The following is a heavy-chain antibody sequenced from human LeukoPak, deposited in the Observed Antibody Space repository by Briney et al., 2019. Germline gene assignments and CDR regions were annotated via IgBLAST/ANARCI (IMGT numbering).Heavy chain of an antibody. D-gene: IGHD2-21*02. J-gene: IGHJ4*02. CDR1: GGSISSSSYY. CDR2: IYDSGST. V-gene: IGHV4-39*07. CDR3: ARVRAIVVVTAIPYYFDQ. Sequence: SETLSLTCTVSGGSISSSSYYWGWIRQPPGKGLEWIGSIYDSGSTYYNPSLKSRVTISGDTSKNQFSLKLSSVTDADTAVYYCARVRAIVVVTAIPYYFDQWGQGTLVTVSS.